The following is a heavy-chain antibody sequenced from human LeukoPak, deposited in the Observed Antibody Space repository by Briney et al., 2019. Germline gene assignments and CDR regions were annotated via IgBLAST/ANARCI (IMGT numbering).Heavy chain of an antibody. J-gene: IGHJ4*02. D-gene: IGHD7-27*01. CDR2: INHSGST. Sequence: PSETLSLTCAVYGGSFSGYYWSWIRQPPGKGLEWIGEINHSGSTNYNPSLKSRVTISVDTSKNQLSLKLSSVTAADTAVYYCARVNWGNFDYWGQGTLVTVSS. CDR3: ARVNWGNFDY. V-gene: IGHV4-34*01. CDR1: GGSFSGYY.